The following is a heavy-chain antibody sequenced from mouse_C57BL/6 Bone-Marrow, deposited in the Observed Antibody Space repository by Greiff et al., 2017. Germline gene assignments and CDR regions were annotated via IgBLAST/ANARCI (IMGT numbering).Heavy chain of an antibody. CDR2: INPSTGGT. J-gene: IGHJ4*01. CDR3: ARGHYGSSYDYAMDY. D-gene: IGHD1-1*01. V-gene: IGHV1-42*01. CDR1: GYSFTGYY. Sequence: VQLQQSGPELVKPGASVKISCKASGYSFTGYYMNWVKQSPEKSLEWIGEINPSTGGTTYNQKFKAKATLTVDKSSSTAYMQLKSLTSEDSAVYYCARGHYGSSYDYAMDYWGQGTSVTGSS.